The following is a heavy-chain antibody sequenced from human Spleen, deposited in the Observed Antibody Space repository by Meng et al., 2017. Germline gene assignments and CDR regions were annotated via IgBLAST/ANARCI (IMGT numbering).Heavy chain of an antibody. Sequence: GESLKISCAASGGTFRNFWMTWVRQAPGKGLEWVGRIKSKVDGGTTDFAAPVKGRFTISRDNSKNSVFLQINSLRAEDTAVYYCARSPIDKYDLSALPLDYWGQGTLVTVSS. CDR1: GGTFRNFW. V-gene: IGHV3-15*01. J-gene: IGHJ4*02. D-gene: IGHD3-22*01. CDR3: ARSPIDKYDLSALPLDY. CDR2: IKSKVDGGTT.